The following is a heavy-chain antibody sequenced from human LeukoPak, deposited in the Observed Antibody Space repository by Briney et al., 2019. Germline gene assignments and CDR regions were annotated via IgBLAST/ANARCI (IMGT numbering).Heavy chain of an antibody. J-gene: IGHJ5*02. V-gene: IGHV3-30*04. D-gene: IGHD6-19*01. CDR1: GFTFSSYA. CDR2: ISYDGSNK. CDR3: ARDLAVAGTGWFDP. Sequence: GRSLRLSCAASGFTFSSYAMHWVRQAPGKGLEWVAVISYDGSNKYYADSVKGRFTISRDNSKNTLYLQMNSLRAGDTAVYYCARDLAVAGTGWFDPWGQGTLVTVSS.